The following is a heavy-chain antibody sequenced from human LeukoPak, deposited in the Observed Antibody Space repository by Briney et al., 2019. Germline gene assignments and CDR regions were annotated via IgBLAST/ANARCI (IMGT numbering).Heavy chain of an antibody. CDR1: GFTVSSNY. CDR3: ARGSKDHYSYYYMDV. V-gene: IGHV3-53*01. J-gene: IGHJ6*03. CDR2: IYSGGST. D-gene: IGHD2-2*01. Sequence: GGSLRLSCAASGFTVSSNYMSWVRQAPGKGLEWVSVIYSGGSTYYADSVKGRFTISRDNAKNSLYLQMNSLRAEDTALYYCARGSKDHYSYYYMDVWGKGTTVTVSS.